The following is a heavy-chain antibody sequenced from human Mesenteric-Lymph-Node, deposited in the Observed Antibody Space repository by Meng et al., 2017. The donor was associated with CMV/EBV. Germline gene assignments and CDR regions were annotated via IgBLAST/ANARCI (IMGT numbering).Heavy chain of an antibody. CDR3: ARRLILPWFDP. CDR1: GGSISISKYY. D-gene: IGHD2-21*02. V-gene: IGHV4-39*01. J-gene: IGHJ5*02. CDR2: IHYSGNA. Sequence: CTVSGGSISISKYYWGWIRQPPGKGLEWIGTIHYSGNAYYNPSLKNRVIISVDTSKNQFSLKLSSVTAADTAVYYCARRLILPWFDPWGQGTLVTVSS.